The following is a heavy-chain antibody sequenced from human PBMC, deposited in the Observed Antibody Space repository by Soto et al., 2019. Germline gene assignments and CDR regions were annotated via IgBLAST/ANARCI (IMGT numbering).Heavy chain of an antibody. V-gene: IGHV3-15*07. CDR1: SVSNAW. D-gene: IGHD1-26*01. Sequence: SVSNAWMNWVRQAPRKGLEWVGRIKSKTDGGTTDYAAPVKGRFTISRDDSKNTLYLQMNSLKTEDTAVYYCTTDPARGGSHYYYYGMDVWGQGTTVTVSS. CDR3: TTDPARGGSHYYYYGMDV. CDR2: IKSKTDGGTT. J-gene: IGHJ6*02.